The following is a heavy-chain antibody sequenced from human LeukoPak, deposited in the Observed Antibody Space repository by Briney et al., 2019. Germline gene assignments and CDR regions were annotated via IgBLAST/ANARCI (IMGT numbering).Heavy chain of an antibody. CDR3: ARGRPIVWVEPATVHDY. V-gene: IGHV1-2*02. CDR2: INPNSVAT. D-gene: IGHD5-18*01. CDR1: GYTFIGYY. J-gene: IGHJ4*02. Sequence: ASLKVSCKASGYTFIGYYIHWVRQAPGQGLEWMGWINPNSVATNYAEKFQDRVTMTLDTSITTAYMEIRRPTSDDTALYYCARGRPIVWVEPATVHDYWGQGILVTVSS.